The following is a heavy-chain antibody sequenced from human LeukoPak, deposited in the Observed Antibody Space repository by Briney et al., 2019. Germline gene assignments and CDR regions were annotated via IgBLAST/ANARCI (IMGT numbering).Heavy chain of an antibody. V-gene: IGHV3-23*01. CDR3: AKSAGSYYYYYMDV. J-gene: IGHJ6*03. Sequence: GGSLRLSCAASGFTFSSYGMSWVRQAPGKGLEWVSAISGSGGSTYYADSVKGRFTISRDNSKNTLYLQMNSLRAEDTAVYYCAKSAGSYYYYYMDVWGKGTTVTISS. D-gene: IGHD5-12*01. CDR1: GFTFSSYG. CDR2: ISGSGGST.